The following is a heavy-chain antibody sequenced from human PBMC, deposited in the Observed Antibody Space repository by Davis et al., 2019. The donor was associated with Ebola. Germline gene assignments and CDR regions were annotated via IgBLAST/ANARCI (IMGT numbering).Heavy chain of an antibody. CDR1: GFTFSSYA. V-gene: IGHV3-23*01. CDR2: VTSSGGGT. D-gene: IGHD6-19*01. Sequence: GVLKISCAASGFTFSSYAMTWARQAPGKGLEWVSAVTSSGGGTYYADSVKGRFTISRDNSKNTLYLQMTSLRVDDTAVYYCAKGGSGWPSDYSYGMGVWGKGTTVTVSS. CDR3: AKGGSGWPSDYSYGMGV. J-gene: IGHJ6*04.